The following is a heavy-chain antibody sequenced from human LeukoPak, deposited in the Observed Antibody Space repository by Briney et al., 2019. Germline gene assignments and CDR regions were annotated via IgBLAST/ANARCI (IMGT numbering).Heavy chain of an antibody. J-gene: IGHJ4*02. CDR2: IIPIFGTA. CDR3: ARVVGLAARPFYFDY. V-gene: IGHV1-69*05. Sequence: GASVKVSCKASGGTFSSYAISWVRQAPGQGLEWIGRIIPIFGTANYAQKFQGRVTITTDESTSTAYMELSSLRSEDTAVYYCARVVGLAARPFYFDYWGQGTPVTVSS. D-gene: IGHD6-6*01. CDR1: GGTFSSYA.